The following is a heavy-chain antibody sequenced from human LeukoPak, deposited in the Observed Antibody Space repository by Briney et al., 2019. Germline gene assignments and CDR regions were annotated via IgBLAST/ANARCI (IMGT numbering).Heavy chain of an antibody. V-gene: IGHV3-7*01. CDR1: GFTFSSTW. D-gene: IGHD3-16*01. J-gene: IGHJ5*02. CDR3: ASQSYARFDP. Sequence: GGSLRLSCAASGFTFSSTWMSWVRQAPGKGLEWVGNIQPDGSEGYPVDSVKGRFTISRDNARNSLFLQMNSLRVEDTAVYYCASQSYARFDPWGQGTLDTVSS. CDR2: IQPDGSEG.